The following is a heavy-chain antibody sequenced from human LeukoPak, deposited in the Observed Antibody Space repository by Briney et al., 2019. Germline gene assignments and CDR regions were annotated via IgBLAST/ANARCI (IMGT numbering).Heavy chain of an antibody. Sequence: GGSLRLSCAASGFTFSSYAMSWVRQAPGKGLEWVSAISGSGGSTYYADSVKGRFTISRDNSKNTLYLQMNSLRAEDTAVYYCAKPEVVVVPAADHYYHGMDVWGQGTTVTVSS. CDR2: ISGSGGST. J-gene: IGHJ6*02. D-gene: IGHD2-2*01. CDR3: AKPEVVVVPAADHYYHGMDV. CDR1: GFTFSSYA. V-gene: IGHV3-23*01.